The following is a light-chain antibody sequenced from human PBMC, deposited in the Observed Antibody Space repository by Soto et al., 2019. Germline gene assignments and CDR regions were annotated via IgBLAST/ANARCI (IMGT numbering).Light chain of an antibody. CDR3: QVWDSSNV. J-gene: IGLJ1*01. CDR1: NSGSKN. CDR2: RDS. Sequence: SYELTQPLSVSVALGQTARITCGGNNSGSKNVHWYQQKPGQAPVLVIYRDSNRPSGIPERFSGSNSGNTATLTISRAHAGDEADYYCQVWDSSNVFGTGTKLTVL. V-gene: IGLV3-9*01.